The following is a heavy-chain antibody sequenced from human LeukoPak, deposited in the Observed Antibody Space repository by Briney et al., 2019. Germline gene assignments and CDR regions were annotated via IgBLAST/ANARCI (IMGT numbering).Heavy chain of an antibody. CDR2: ISTSSVYI. V-gene: IGHV3-21*01. CDR3: AKSVSTCFDP. CDR1: GFTFSGYS. J-gene: IGHJ5*02. Sequence: PGGALRLSCAASGFTFSGYSMNWVRQAPGKGLEWVSSISTSSVYIYYADSVKGRFTISRDTFKNTLYLQMNSLRAEDTAVYYCAKSVSTCFDPWGQGTLVTVSS.